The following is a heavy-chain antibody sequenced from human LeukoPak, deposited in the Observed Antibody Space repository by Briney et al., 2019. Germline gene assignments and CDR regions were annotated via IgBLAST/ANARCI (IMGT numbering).Heavy chain of an antibody. V-gene: IGHV3-9*01. J-gene: IGHJ1*01. Sequence: GGSLRLSCAASGFTFDDYAMHWVRQAPGKGLEWVSGISWNSGSIGYADSVKGRFTISRDNAKNSLCLQMNSLRAEDTALYYCAKDVSRYGSGFWVYFQHWGQGTLVTVSS. D-gene: IGHD6-19*01. CDR2: ISWNSGSI. CDR3: AKDVSRYGSGFWVYFQH. CDR1: GFTFDDYA.